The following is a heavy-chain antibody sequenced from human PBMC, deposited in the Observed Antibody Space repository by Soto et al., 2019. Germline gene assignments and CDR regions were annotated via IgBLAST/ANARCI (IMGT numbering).Heavy chain of an antibody. J-gene: IGHJ3*02. CDR1: GFTFSSYA. D-gene: IGHD3-22*01. CDR3: AKAYYYDSSGSTPGGAFDI. CDR2: ISGSGGST. V-gene: IGHV3-23*01. Sequence: VGSLRLSCAASGFTFSSYAMSWFRQAPVNGLEWVSSISGSGGSTYYADSVKGRFTISRDNSKNTLYLQMNSLRAEDTAVYYCAKAYYYDSSGSTPGGAFDIWGQGTMVTVSS.